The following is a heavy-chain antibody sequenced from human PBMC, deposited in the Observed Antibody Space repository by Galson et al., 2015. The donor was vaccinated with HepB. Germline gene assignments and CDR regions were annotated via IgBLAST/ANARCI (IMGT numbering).Heavy chain of an antibody. V-gene: IGHV3-15*07. CDR2: IKNKAGGAAT. J-gene: IGHJ4*02. CDR1: GFTFSSAW. CDR3: TTGYSSAWHDGY. D-gene: IGHD3-22*01. Sequence: SLRLSCAASGFTFSSAWMNWVRQAPGKGLEWVGRIKNKAGGAATDYVAPVKGRFTISRDDSKNTLYLQMDSLKTEDTAMYYCTTGYSSAWHDGYWGQGTLVTVSS.